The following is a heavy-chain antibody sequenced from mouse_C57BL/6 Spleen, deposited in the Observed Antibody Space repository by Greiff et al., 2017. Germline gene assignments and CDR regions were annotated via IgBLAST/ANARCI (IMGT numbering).Heavy chain of an antibody. D-gene: IGHD1-1*01. V-gene: IGHV1-82*01. CDR2: IYPGDGDT. CDR1: GYAFSSSW. J-gene: IGHJ3*01. Sequence: QVQLQQSGPELVKPGASVKISCKASGYAFSSSWMNWVKQRPGKGLEWIGRIYPGDGDTNYNRKFKGKATLTADKSSSTAYMQLSSLTSEDSAVYFCARSEIDYYFAYWGQGTLVTVSA. CDR3: ARSEIDYYFAY.